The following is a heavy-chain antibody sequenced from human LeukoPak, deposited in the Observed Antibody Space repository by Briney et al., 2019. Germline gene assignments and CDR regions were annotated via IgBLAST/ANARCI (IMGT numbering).Heavy chain of an antibody. CDR3: ATYCTNGVCSFDY. D-gene: IGHD2-8*01. J-gene: IGHJ4*02. CDR2: IIPIFGTA. Sequence: SVKVSCKASGGTFSSYAISWVRQAPGQGLEWMGRIIPIFGTANYAQKFQGRVMITTDESTSTAYMELSSLRSEDTAVYYCATYCTNGVCSFDYWGQGTLVTVSS. V-gene: IGHV1-69*05. CDR1: GGTFSSYA.